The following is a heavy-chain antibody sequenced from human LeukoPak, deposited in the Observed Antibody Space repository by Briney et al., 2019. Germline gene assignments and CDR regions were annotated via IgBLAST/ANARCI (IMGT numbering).Heavy chain of an antibody. CDR3: ARDPPILTGPYYYYMDV. D-gene: IGHD3-9*01. J-gene: IGHJ6*03. Sequence: GGSLRLSCAASGFTFSSYRMNWVRQAPGKGLEWVSYISSSSSYIYYADSVKGRFIISRDNAKNSLYLQMNSLRAEDTAVYYCARDPPILTGPYYYYMDVWGKGTTVTISS. V-gene: IGHV3-21*05. CDR2: ISSSSSYI. CDR1: GFTFSSYR.